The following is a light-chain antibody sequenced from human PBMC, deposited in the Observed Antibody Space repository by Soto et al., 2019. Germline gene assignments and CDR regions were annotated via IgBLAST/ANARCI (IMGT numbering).Light chain of an antibody. Sequence: DIVMTQSPLSLPVTPGEPASISCRSSQSLLNRNGQNCLDWYLQKPGQSLQLLIHMGSIRASGVPDRFSGSGSGTYFTLTISRVEAEDVGVYYCMQALESPPTFGGGTKVEIK. CDR1: QSLLNRNGQNC. J-gene: IGKJ4*01. V-gene: IGKV2-28*01. CDR2: MGS. CDR3: MQALESPPT.